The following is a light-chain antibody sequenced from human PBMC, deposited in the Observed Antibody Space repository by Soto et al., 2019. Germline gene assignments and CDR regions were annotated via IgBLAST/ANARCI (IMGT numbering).Light chain of an antibody. CDR1: QSISSW. CDR3: QQDCNYPLT. CDR2: DAA. J-gene: IGKJ4*01. V-gene: IGKV1-5*01. Sequence: ITLSPSPSHLSASVGDRVPITCRASQSISSWLAWYQQKPGTAPKLLIYDAASLERGVPSRFTGSGSGTEFTLTISSLQPEDFATYSCQQDCNYPLTFGRGTRVE.